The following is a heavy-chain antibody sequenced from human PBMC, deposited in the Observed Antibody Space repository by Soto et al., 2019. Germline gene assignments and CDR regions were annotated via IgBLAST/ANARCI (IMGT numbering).Heavy chain of an antibody. CDR1: GFTFSSYA. Sequence: GGSLRLSCAASGFTFSSYAMSWVRQAPGKGLEWVSAISGSGGSTYYADSVKGRFTISRDNSENTLYLQMNSLRAEDTAVYYCAKVSHYDFWSGYTYYYYGMDVWGQGTTVTVSS. CDR3: AKVSHYDFWSGYTYYYYGMDV. J-gene: IGHJ6*02. D-gene: IGHD3-3*01. CDR2: ISGSGGST. V-gene: IGHV3-23*01.